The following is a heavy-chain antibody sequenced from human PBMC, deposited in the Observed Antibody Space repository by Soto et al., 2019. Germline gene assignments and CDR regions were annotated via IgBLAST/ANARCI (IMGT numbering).Heavy chain of an antibody. V-gene: IGHV4-61*01. CDR2: IYYTGST. CDR3: TTLGPGYNTYAFDY. CDR1: GGSVSSGSYY. J-gene: IGHJ4*02. Sequence: SETLSLTCTVSGGSVSSGSYYWTWIRQPPGRGLEWIGYIYYTGSTDYNPSLKSRVTISVDTSKNQFSLKVNSVTAADTAVYYCTTLGPGYNTYAFDYWGQGLLVTVSS. D-gene: IGHD5-18*01.